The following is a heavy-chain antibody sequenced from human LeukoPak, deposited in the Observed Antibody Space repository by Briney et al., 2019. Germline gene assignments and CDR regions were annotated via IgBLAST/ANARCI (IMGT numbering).Heavy chain of an antibody. CDR3: ARDRFAYYGSGSFY. Sequence: PGGSLRLSCAASGFTFSSYEMNWVRQAPGKGLEWVSYISSSGSTIYYADSVKGRFTISRDNAKNSLYLQMNSLRAEDTAVYYCARDRFAYYGSGSFYWGQGTLVTVSS. CDR1: GFTFSSYE. D-gene: IGHD3-10*01. CDR2: ISSSGSTI. J-gene: IGHJ4*02. V-gene: IGHV3-48*03.